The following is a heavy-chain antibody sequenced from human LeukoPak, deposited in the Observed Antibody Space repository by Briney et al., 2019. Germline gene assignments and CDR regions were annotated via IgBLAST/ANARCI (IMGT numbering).Heavy chain of an antibody. V-gene: IGHV3-11*01. CDR3: AGGLLEAQGWLQWLGTVYSMDV. D-gene: IGHD5-24*01. CDR2: MSSRSGII. CDR1: GFNFSDYY. J-gene: IGHJ6*02. Sequence: GGSLRLPCVASGFNFSDYYMNWIRQSPGKGLEWISYMSSRSGIIYYADSVKGRFTISRDNARNSLYLQMNSLRVDDTAVYYCAGGLLEAQGWLQWLGTVYSMDVWGQGTPVTVSS.